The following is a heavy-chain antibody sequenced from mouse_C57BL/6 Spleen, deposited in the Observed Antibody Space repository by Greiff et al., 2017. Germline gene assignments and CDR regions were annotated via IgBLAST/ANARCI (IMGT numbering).Heavy chain of an antibody. D-gene: IGHD1-1*01. CDR2: IWSGGIT. V-gene: IGHV2-2*01. J-gene: IGHJ4*01. CDR3: ARKKSLYYGSSYDAMDY. CDR1: GFSLTSYG. Sequence: QVQLQQSGPGLVQPSQSLSITCTVSGFSLTSYGVHWVRQSPGKGLEWLGVIWSGGITDYNAAFISRLSISKDNSKSQVFFKMNSLQADDTAIYYCARKKSLYYGSSYDAMDYWGQGTSVTVSS.